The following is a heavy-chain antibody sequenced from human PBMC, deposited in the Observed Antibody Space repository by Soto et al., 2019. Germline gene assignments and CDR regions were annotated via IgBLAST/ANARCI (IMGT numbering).Heavy chain of an antibody. D-gene: IGHD3-10*02. V-gene: IGHV1-8*01. CDR1: GYTFTSYD. Sequence: ASVKVSCKASGYTFTSYDINWVRQATGQGLEWMGWMNPNSGNTGYAQKFQGRVTMTRNTSISTAYMELSSLRSEDTAVYYCARRLSVAAIMFGNHYSMDVWGKGTTVTVSS. CDR2: MNPNSGNT. CDR3: ARRLSVAAIMFGNHYSMDV. J-gene: IGHJ6*03.